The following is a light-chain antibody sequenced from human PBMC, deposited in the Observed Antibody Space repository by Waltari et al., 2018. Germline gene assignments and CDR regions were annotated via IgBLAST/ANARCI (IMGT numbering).Light chain of an antibody. CDR2: GPG. CDR1: TLRRYY. Sequence: SSDLTQDPSVSVALGQTVRITCQGDTLRRYYASWYQHRPGQAPVLVLYGPGNRPSGIPDRFSGSTSGNTASLTITGAQAEDEADYYCHSRETFSTRLFGGGTRLTV. CDR3: HSRETFSTRL. V-gene: IGLV3-19*01. J-gene: IGLJ2*01.